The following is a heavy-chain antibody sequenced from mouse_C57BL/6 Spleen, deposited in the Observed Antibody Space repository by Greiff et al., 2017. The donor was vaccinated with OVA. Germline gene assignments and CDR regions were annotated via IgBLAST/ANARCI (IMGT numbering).Heavy chain of an antibody. V-gene: IGHV1-82*01. CDR1: GYAFSSSW. J-gene: IGHJ2*01. CDR3: ARGHWDFDY. D-gene: IGHD4-1*01. Sequence: VQVVESGPELVKPGASVKISCKASGYAFSSSWKNWVKQRPGKGLEWIGRIYPGDGDTNYNGKFKGKATLTADKSSSTAYMQLSSLTSEDSAVYFCARGHWDFDYWGQGTTLTVSS. CDR2: IYPGDGDT.